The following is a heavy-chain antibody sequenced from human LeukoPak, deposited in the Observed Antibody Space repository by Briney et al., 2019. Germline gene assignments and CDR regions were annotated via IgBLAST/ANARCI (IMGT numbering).Heavy chain of an antibody. V-gene: IGHV3-74*01. Sequence: GGSLRLSCAASGFTFSNYWMHWVRQAPGKGLVWVSRIISDGINTSYADSVKGRFTISRDNAKNTLNLQMNSLRAEDTAVYYCARDLGQYYDTSDNWFDPWGQGTLVTVSS. D-gene: IGHD3-22*01. CDR2: IISDGINT. CDR1: GFTFSNYW. CDR3: ARDLGQYYDTSDNWFDP. J-gene: IGHJ5*02.